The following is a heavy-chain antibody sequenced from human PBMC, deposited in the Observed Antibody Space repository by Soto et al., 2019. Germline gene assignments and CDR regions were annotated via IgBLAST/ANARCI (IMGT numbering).Heavy chain of an antibody. CDR2: ISVSGGST. V-gene: IGHV3-23*01. Sequence: GGSLRLSCAASGFPFSSYAMSWVRQSPGKGLEWVSAISVSGGSTYYADSVKGRFTISRDNSKNTLYLQMNRLRAEETDVYYCAKDFYGSGSRFDYWGQGTLVTVSS. CDR3: AKDFYGSGSRFDY. D-gene: IGHD3-10*01. CDR1: GFPFSSYA. J-gene: IGHJ4*02.